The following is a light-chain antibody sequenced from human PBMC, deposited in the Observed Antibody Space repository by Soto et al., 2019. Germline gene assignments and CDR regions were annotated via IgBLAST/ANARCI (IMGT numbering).Light chain of an antibody. V-gene: IGLV2-14*01. CDR2: EVN. Sequence: QSALTQPASVSGSPGQSITISCTGTSSDIGTYKYVSWFQHHPGKAPKLILFEVNKRPSGVSGRFSGSKSGNTASLTISGLQAEDEADYYCCSFTSSNTHVFGTGTKVTVL. CDR1: SSDIGTYKY. CDR3: CSFTSSNTHV. J-gene: IGLJ1*01.